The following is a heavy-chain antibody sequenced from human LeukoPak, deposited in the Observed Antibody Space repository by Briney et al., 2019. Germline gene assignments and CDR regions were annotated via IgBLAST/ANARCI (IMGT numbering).Heavy chain of an antibody. D-gene: IGHD6-19*01. CDR2: IYYSGST. Sequence: SETLSLTCTVSGGSISSGDYYWSWIRQPPGKGLEWIGYIYYSGSTYYNPSLKSRVTISVDTSKNQYSLKLSSVTAADTAVYYCARVYSYSSGWYGRPYYFDYWGQGTLVTVSS. J-gene: IGHJ4*02. CDR1: GGSISSGDYY. CDR3: ARVYSYSSGWYGRPYYFDY. V-gene: IGHV4-30-4*01.